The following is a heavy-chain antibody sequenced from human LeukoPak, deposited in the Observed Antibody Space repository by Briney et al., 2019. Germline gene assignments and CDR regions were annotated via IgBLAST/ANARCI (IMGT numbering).Heavy chain of an antibody. CDR3: ARGSDFGDY. V-gene: IGHV4-59*01. J-gene: IGHJ4*02. CDR1: RASISIYY. CDR2: IYYSGST. Sequence: SETLSLTCTVSRASISIYYWSWIRQRPGKGLEWIGYIYYSGSTNYNPSLKGRVTMSVDTSKNQFSLRLSSVTAADTAVYYCARGSDFGDYWGQGTLVTVSS. D-gene: IGHD4-17*01.